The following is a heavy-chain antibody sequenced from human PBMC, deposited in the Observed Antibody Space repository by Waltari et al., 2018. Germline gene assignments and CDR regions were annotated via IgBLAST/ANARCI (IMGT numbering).Heavy chain of an antibody. Sequence: QVQLQQWGAGLLKPSETLSLTFAVYGGSFSGYYWSWIRQPPGKGLEWIGEINHSGSTNYNPSLKSRVTISVDTSKNQFSLKLSSVTAADTAVYYCATADPYYGSGSEYDYWGQGTLVTVSS. CDR3: ATADPYYGSGSEYDY. CDR1: GGSFSGYY. J-gene: IGHJ4*02. V-gene: IGHV4-34*01. CDR2: INHSGST. D-gene: IGHD3-10*01.